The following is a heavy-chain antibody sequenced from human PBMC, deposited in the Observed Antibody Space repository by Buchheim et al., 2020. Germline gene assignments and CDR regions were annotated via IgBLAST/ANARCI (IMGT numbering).Heavy chain of an antibody. D-gene: IGHD3-22*01. V-gene: IGHV3-33*01. CDR2: IWYDGSNK. CDR1: GFTFSSYG. CDR3: ARMVIRDDPYSIDFDY. J-gene: IGHJ4*02. Sequence: QVQLVESGGGVVQPGRSLRLSCAASGFTFSSYGMHWVRQAPGKGLEWVAVIWYDGSNKYYADSVKGRFTISRDNSKNTLYLQMNSLRAEDTAVYYCARMVIRDDPYSIDFDYWGQGTL.